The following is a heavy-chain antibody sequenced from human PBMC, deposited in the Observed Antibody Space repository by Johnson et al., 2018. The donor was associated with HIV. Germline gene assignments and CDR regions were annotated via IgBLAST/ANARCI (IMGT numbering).Heavy chain of an antibody. Sequence: QLVESGGGVVQPGGSLRLSCAASGFTFDDYAMSWVRQAPGKGLEWVSGITWNGGNTGYADSVKGRFSISRDNSKNTLYLQMNSLRAEDTAVYYCGKEGNRGLQRPGDAFDIWGHGTMVTVSS. J-gene: IGHJ3*02. D-gene: IGHD5-24*01. CDR3: GKEGNRGLQRPGDAFDI. V-gene: IGHV3-20*04. CDR1: GFTFDDYA. CDR2: ITWNGGNT.